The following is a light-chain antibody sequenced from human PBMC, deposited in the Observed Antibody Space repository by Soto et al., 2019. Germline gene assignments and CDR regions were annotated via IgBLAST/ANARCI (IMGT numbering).Light chain of an antibody. J-gene: IGKJ1*01. CDR1: QSVGSN. CDR3: QKYDKWPLT. V-gene: IGKV3-15*01. Sequence: EIMMTQSPATLPVSPGQRVTLSCRASQSVGSNLAWYQQTPGQAPRLLIYGASTRATDVPARFSGSGSGTEFTLTISSLQSEDFAVYYCQKYDKWPLTFGQGTKVEIK. CDR2: GAS.